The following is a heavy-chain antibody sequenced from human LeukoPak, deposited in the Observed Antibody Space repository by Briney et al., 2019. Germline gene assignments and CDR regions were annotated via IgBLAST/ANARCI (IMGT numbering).Heavy chain of an antibody. Sequence: SVKVSCKASGGTFSSYAISWVRQAPGQGLEWMGGIIPIFGTANYAQKFQGRVTITADESTSTAYMELSSLRSEDTAVYYCARDGYKGGDYYGMDVWGQGTTVTVSS. CDR1: GGTFSSYA. V-gene: IGHV1-69*13. CDR2: IIPIFGTA. J-gene: IGHJ6*02. D-gene: IGHD5-24*01. CDR3: ARDGYKGGDYYGMDV.